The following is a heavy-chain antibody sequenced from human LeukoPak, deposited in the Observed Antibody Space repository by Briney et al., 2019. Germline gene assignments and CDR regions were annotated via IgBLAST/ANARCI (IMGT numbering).Heavy chain of an antibody. CDR1: GFTFSSYA. Sequence: GGSLRLSCAASGFTFSSYAMHWVRQAPGKGLEYVSAISSNGGSTYYANSVKGRFTISRDNSKNTLYLQMGSLRAEDMAVYYCARGQWLATYFDYWGQGTLVTVSS. J-gene: IGHJ4*02. CDR2: ISSNGGST. V-gene: IGHV3-64*01. D-gene: IGHD6-19*01. CDR3: ARGQWLATYFDY.